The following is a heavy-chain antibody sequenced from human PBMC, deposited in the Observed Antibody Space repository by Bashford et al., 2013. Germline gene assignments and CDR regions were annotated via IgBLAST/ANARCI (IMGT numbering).Heavy chain of an antibody. V-gene: IGHV1-18*01. CDR2: TNPRNGDR. Sequence: ASVKVSCKASNYTFSSYGISWVRQAPGQGLEWMGWTNPRNGDRNYAHNLQGRVTLTTDTSTSTAYMELRSLRSDDTAVYYCARSSYYDSPYYFDYWGQGTLVTVSS. D-gene: IGHD3-22*01. CDR1: NYTFSSYG. J-gene: IGHJ4*02. CDR3: ARSSYYDSPYYFDY.